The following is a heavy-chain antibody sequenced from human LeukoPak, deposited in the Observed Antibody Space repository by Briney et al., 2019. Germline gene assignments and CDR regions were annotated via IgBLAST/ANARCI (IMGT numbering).Heavy chain of an antibody. CDR3: ARGARAPRAAAGRPCWFDP. CDR2: MNPNSGNT. J-gene: IGHJ5*02. V-gene: IGHV1-8*03. Sequence: SSVKVSCKASGGTFSSYAISWVRQAPGQGLEWMGWMNPNSGNTGYAQKFQGRVTITRNTSISTAYMELSSLRSEDTAVYYCARGARAPRAAAGRPCWFDPWGQGTLSPSPQ. D-gene: IGHD6-13*01. CDR1: GGTFSSYA.